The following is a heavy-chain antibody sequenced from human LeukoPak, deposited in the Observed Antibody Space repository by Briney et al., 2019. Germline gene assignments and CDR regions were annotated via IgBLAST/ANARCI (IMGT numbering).Heavy chain of an antibody. CDR3: ARVRSSSWFQLDY. J-gene: IGHJ4*02. D-gene: IGHD6-13*01. V-gene: IGHV4-39*01. Sequence: SETLSLTCTVSGGSISSSSYYWGWIRQPPGKGLEWIGSIYYSGSTYYNPSLKSRVTISVDTSKNQFSLKLSSVTAADTAVYYCARVRSSSWFQLDYWGQGTLVTVSS. CDR2: IYYSGST. CDR1: GGSISSSSYY.